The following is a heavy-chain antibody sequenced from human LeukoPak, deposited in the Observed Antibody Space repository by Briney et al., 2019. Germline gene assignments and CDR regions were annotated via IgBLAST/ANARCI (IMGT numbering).Heavy chain of an antibody. CDR1: GGSISSGGYY. CDR3: GRGHAGSWAHDY. D-gene: IGHD6-13*01. V-gene: IGHV4-31*03. Sequence: SETLSLTCTVSGGSISSGGYYWSWIRRHPGEGLEWIGYIYYSGSTYYNPSLKSRVTMSVDTSENQFSLRLNSVTAADTAVYYCGRGHAGSWAHDYWGQGTLVIVSS. CDR2: IYYSGST. J-gene: IGHJ4*02.